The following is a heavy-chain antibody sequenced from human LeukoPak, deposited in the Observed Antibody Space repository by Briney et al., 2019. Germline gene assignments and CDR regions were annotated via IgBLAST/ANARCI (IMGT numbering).Heavy chain of an antibody. CDR1: GGTFSSYA. CDR3: ASTYCSSTSCYARGPYYFDY. Sequence: ASVKVSCKASGGTFSSYAISWVRQAPGQGLEWMGGIIPIFDTANYAQKFQGRVTITADKSTSTAYMELSSLRSEDTAVYYCASTYCSSTSCYARGPYYFDYWGQGTLVTVSS. V-gene: IGHV1-69*06. D-gene: IGHD2-2*01. J-gene: IGHJ4*02. CDR2: IIPIFDTA.